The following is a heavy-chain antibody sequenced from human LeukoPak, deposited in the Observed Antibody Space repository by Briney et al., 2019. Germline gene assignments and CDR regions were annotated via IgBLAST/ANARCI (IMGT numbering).Heavy chain of an antibody. CDR2: IKQDGSEK. D-gene: IGHD3-22*01. CDR3: ARDRSYYDSSGYYPGDY. J-gene: IGHJ4*02. Sequence: GGSLRLSCAASGFTFSSYWMSWVRQAPGKGLEWVANIKQDGSEKYYVDSVKGRFTISRDNAKNSLYLQMNSLRAEDTAVYYCARDRSYYDSSGYYPGDYWGQGTLVTVSS. V-gene: IGHV3-7*01. CDR1: GFTFSSYW.